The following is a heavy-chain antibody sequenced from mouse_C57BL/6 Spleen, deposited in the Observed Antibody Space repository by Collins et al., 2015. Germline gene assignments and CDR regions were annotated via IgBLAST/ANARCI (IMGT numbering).Heavy chain of an antibody. CDR3: ARWVGSSYAMDY. J-gene: IGHJ4*01. CDR2: IHPNSGST. V-gene: IGHV1-64*01. Sequence: QVQLQQPGAELVKPGASVKLSCKASGYTFTSYWMHWVKQRPGQGLEWIGMIHPNSGSTNYNEKFKSKATLTVDKSSSTAYMQLSSLTSEDSAVYYCARWVGSSYAMDYWGQETSVTVSS. CDR1: GYTFTSYW. D-gene: IGHD1-1*01.